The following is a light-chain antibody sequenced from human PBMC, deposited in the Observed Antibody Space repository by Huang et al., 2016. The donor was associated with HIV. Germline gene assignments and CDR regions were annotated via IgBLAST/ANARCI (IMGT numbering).Light chain of an antibody. CDR3: QQRSNWAPGYT. J-gene: IGKJ2*01. CDR1: QSVSSY. CDR2: DAS. V-gene: IGKV3-11*01. Sequence: EIVLTQSPATLSLSPGERATLSCRASQSVSSYLAWYQQNPGQAPRLLIYDASNRATGIPARFSGSGSGTDFTLTISSLEPEDFAVYYCQQRSNWAPGYTFGQGTKLEIK.